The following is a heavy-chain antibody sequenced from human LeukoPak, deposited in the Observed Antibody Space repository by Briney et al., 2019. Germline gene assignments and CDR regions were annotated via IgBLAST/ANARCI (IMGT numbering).Heavy chain of an antibody. CDR1: GGSISSGGYY. D-gene: IGHD6-13*01. Sequence: SETLSLTCTVSGGSISSGGYYWSWIRQHPGKGLEWIGYIYYSGSTYYNPSLKSRVTISVDTSKNQFSLKLSSVTAADTAVYYCARDLAAVGGWFDPWGQGTLVTVSS. CDR2: IYYSGST. J-gene: IGHJ5*02. CDR3: ARDLAAVGGWFDP. V-gene: IGHV4-31*03.